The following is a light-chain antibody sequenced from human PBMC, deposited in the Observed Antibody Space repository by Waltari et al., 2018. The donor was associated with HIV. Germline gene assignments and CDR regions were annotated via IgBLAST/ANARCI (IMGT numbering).Light chain of an antibody. Sequence: QSALTQPASVSGSPGQSITISCTGTSSDVGGYNFVSWFQHHPGKAPKVMIYEVRNRPSGVSNRFSGSKSGNPAALIMSGLQAEDEADYYCSSYPSSSTLVFGGGTKLTVL. J-gene: IGLJ2*01. CDR1: SSDVGGYNF. V-gene: IGLV2-14*01. CDR2: EVR. CDR3: SSYPSSSTLV.